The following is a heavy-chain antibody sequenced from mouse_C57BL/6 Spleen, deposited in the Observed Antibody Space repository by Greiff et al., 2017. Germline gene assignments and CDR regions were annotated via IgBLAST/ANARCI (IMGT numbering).Heavy chain of an antibody. CDR3: ARGWDYYGSSSLAY. D-gene: IGHD1-1*01. CDR1: GYAFSSYW. V-gene: IGHV1-80*01. J-gene: IGHJ3*01. CDR2: IYPGDGDT. Sequence: VQLQQSGAELVKPGASVKISCKASGYAFSSYWMNWVKQRPGKGLEWIGQIYPGDGDTNYNGKFKGKATLTADKSSSTAYMQLSSLTSEDSAVYFCARGWDYYGSSSLAYWGQGTLVTVSA.